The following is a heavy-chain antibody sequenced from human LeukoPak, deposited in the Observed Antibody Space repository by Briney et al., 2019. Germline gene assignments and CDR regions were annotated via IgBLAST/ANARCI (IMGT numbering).Heavy chain of an antibody. J-gene: IGHJ6*02. D-gene: IGHD2-21*01. Sequence: GGSLRLSCAASGFTFRSFGMHWVRQALGKGLEWVAVISNDGSSTYYADSVKGRFIISRDNSKNTLFLQVNSLRGEDTAVYYCGRVGVAGPGIYYSSGMNAGGQGPTVTASS. CDR2: ISNDGSST. V-gene: IGHV3-30*03. CDR1: GFTFRSFG. CDR3: GRVGVAGPGIYYSSGMNA.